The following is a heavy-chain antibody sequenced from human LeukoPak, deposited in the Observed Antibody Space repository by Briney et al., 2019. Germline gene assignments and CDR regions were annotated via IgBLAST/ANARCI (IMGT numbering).Heavy chain of an antibody. D-gene: IGHD1-1*01. Sequence: GASVKVSCKASGYTFTSYGISWVRQAPGQGLEWMGWISAYNGNTNYAQKFQDRVTITRNTSINTAYMELSSLRSEDTAVYYCARALLYNWNGGGFDYWGQGTLVTVSS. CDR1: GYTFTSYG. CDR2: ISAYNGNT. CDR3: ARALLYNWNGGGFDY. J-gene: IGHJ4*02. V-gene: IGHV1-18*01.